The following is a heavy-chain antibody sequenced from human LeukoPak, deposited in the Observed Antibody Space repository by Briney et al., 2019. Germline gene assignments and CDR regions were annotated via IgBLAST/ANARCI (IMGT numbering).Heavy chain of an antibody. CDR2: ISYTGSA. Sequence: PSETLSLTCTVSGGSISYHSWSWIRQPPGKGLEWIGYISYTGSANYSPSLKSRVTMALDTSKTQFTLKVDSVTAADTAVYYCARLLLNSNSFLDFWGQGVLVTVSS. J-gene: IGHJ4*02. CDR3: ARLLLNSNSFLDF. CDR1: GGSISYHS. V-gene: IGHV4-59*11. D-gene: IGHD2-15*01.